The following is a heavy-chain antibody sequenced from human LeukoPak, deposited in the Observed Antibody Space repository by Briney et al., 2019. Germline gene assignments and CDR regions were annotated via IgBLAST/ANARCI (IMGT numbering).Heavy chain of an antibody. Sequence: SGPTLVKPTQTLTLTCTFSGFSLSTSGMCVSWIRQPPGKALEWLARIDWDDDKYYSTPLKTRLTISKDTSKNQVVLTMTNMDPVDTATYYCARIRDGSGPDYWGQGTLVTVSS. D-gene: IGHD6-19*01. CDR3: ARIRDGSGPDY. CDR1: GFSLSTSGMC. V-gene: IGHV2-70*11. CDR2: IDWDDDK. J-gene: IGHJ4*02.